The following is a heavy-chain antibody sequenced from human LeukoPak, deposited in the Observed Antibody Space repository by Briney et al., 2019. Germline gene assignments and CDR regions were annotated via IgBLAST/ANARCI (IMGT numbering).Heavy chain of an antibody. CDR1: GGSFSGYY. CDR2: INHSGST. J-gene: IGHJ4*02. D-gene: IGHD6-13*01. CDR3: ARFRRIAAAGTEYYFGY. Sequence: SETLSLTCAVYGGSFSGYYWSWIRQPPGKGLEWIGEINHSGSTNYNPSLKSRVTISVDTSKNQFSLKLSSVTAADTAVYYCARFRRIAAAGTEYYFGYWGQGTLVTVSS. V-gene: IGHV4-34*01.